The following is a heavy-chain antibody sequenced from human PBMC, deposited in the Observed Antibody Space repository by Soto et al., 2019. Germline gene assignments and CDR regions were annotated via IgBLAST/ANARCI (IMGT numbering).Heavy chain of an antibody. D-gene: IGHD3-9*01. Sequence: GGSLRLSCAASGFIFRNYWMSWVRQAPGKGLEWVAHIKDDGSDIHYVDSVKDRFTISRDNAKSSLILQMNSLRTEDTAVYYCATALTTSAEYFQHWGQGTPVTVSS. CDR2: IKDDGSDI. J-gene: IGHJ1*01. CDR3: ATALTTSAEYFQH. CDR1: GFIFRNYW. V-gene: IGHV3-7*01.